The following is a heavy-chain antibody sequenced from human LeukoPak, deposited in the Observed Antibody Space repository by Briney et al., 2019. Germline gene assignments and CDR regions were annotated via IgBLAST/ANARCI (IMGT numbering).Heavy chain of an antibody. CDR3: SRGYTYGDY. J-gene: IGHJ4*02. Sequence: PGGSLRLSCAASGFTFSSYGMHWVRQAPGKGLEWVAVISYDGSDKYYADSVKGRFTISRDNSKNTLYLQMNSLRGEDTAVYYCSRGYTYGDYWGQGTLATVSS. CDR2: ISYDGSDK. CDR1: GFTFSSYG. D-gene: IGHD5-18*01. V-gene: IGHV3-30*03.